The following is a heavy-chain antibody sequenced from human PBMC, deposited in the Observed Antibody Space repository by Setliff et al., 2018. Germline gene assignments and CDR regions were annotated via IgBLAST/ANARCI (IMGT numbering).Heavy chain of an antibody. V-gene: IGHV3-15*01. J-gene: IGHJ5*01. CDR3: ATGPSDNRNFLNWLGS. D-gene: IGHD2-2*01. CDR2: IKSTTEDAST. Sequence: PGGSLRLSCAASGITFKNAWMTWVRQAPGKGLEWVGRIKSTTEDASTDLAAAVKGRFSMSRDESRNTVYLQMSSLKSEDTAVYYCATGPSDNRNFLNWLGSWGQGTLVTVSS. CDR1: GITFKNAW.